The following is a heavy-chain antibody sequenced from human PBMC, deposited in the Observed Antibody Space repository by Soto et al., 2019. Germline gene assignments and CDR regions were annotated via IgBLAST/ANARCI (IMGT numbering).Heavy chain of an antibody. V-gene: IGHV1-18*01. J-gene: IGHJ5*02. Sequence: KLDRKAAGYGNSGDRVGRGIHKKKQGLEWMGWISAYNGNTNYAQKLQGRVTMTAATSTSPSYVELKSLRSDDTAVYYCASEAAAGGWFDPWGQGTLVTVSS. CDR2: ISAYNGNT. D-gene: IGHD6-13*01. CDR1: GYGNSGDR. CDR3: ASEAAAGGWFDP.